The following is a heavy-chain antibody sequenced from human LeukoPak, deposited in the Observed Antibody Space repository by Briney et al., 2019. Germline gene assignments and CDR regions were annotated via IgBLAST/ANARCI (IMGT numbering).Heavy chain of an antibody. CDR1: GGTFSSYA. CDR3: AREVPLLPGPNWFDP. D-gene: IGHD2-15*01. CDR2: IIPIFGTA. V-gene: IGHV1-69*05. J-gene: IGHJ5*02. Sequence: ASVKVPCKASGGTFSSYAIGWVRQAPGQGLEWMGGIIPIFGTANYAQKFQGRVTITTDESTSTAYMELSSLRSEDTAVYYCAREVPLLPGPNWFDPWGQGTLVTVSS.